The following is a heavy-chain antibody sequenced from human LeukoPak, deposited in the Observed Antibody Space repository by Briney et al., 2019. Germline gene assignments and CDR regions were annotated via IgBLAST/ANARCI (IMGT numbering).Heavy chain of an antibody. Sequence: PGGSLRLSCAASGFTFDDYAMHWVRQAPGKGLEWVSLISWDGGSTYYADSVKGRFTISRDNAKNSLYLQMNSLRVEDTAVYYCVRDRDYYAIDYWGQGTLVTVSS. V-gene: IGHV3-43D*03. CDR2: ISWDGGST. CDR3: VRDRDYYAIDY. CDR1: GFTFDDYA. D-gene: IGHD1-26*01. J-gene: IGHJ4*02.